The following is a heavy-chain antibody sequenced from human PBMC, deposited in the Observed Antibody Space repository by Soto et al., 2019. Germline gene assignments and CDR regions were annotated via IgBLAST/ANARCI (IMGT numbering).Heavy chain of an antibody. CDR1: GFTFSSYW. D-gene: IGHD3-10*01. CDR3: ARAAPRFGDLLGGAFDI. CDR2: IKQDGSEK. J-gene: IGHJ3*02. V-gene: IGHV3-7*01. Sequence: GGSLRLSCAASGFTFSSYWMSWVRQAPGKGLEWVANIKQDGSEKYYVDSVKGRFTISRDNAKNSLYLQMNSLRAEDTAVYYCARAAPRFGDLLGGAFDIWGQGTMVTVSS.